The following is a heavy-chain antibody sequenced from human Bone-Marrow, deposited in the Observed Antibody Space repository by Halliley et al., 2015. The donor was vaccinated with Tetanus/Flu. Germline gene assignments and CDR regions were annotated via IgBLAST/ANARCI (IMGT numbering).Heavy chain of an antibody. V-gene: IGHV3-30*02. D-gene: IGHD2-2*01. J-gene: IGHJ5*01. CDR3: AKDTGAPDERYCNSTSCYQLDS. CDR2: DGTKK. Sequence: DGTKKNYADSVKGRFALSRDKAENTLFLRMHSLRAEDTAVYYCAKDTGAPDERYCNSTSCYQLDSWGQGTLFTVSS.